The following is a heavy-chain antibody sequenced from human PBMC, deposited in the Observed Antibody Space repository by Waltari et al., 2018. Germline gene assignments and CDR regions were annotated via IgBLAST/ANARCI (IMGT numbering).Heavy chain of an antibody. Sequence: QVQLVQSGAEVKKPGASVKVSCKASGYTFSTYGISWVRQAPGQGLEWMGWVNAYNGNTNYAQNLQGRVTMTTDTPTSTAYMELRSLRSDDTALYYCARHGQGVIDAFDIWGQGTMIIVSS. D-gene: IGHD3-16*02. V-gene: IGHV1-18*01. CDR1: GYTFSTYG. CDR3: ARHGQGVIDAFDI. J-gene: IGHJ3*02. CDR2: VNAYNGNT.